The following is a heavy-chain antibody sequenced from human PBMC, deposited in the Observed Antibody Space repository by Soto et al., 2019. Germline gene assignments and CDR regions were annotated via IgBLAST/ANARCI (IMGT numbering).Heavy chain of an antibody. Sequence: QVQLVQSGAEVKKPGASVKVSCKASGYTFTGYSVGWVRQAPGQGREWMGWISAYSGDTYYAQRFQDRLTMTTDASTSTAYMELTSLRSDDTAVYYCARPSGSYGDYAWSLKYWGQGTLVTVSS. CDR1: GYTFTGYS. D-gene: IGHD4-17*01. CDR2: ISAYSGDT. CDR3: ARPSGSYGDYAWSLKY. J-gene: IGHJ4*02. V-gene: IGHV1-18*01.